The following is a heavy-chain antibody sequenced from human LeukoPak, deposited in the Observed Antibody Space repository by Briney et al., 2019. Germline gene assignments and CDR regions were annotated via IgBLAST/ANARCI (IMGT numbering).Heavy chain of an antibody. CDR1: GFTFSSYG. CDR2: IWYDGSNK. Sequence: GGSLRLSCAASGFTFSSYGMHWVRQAPGKGLEWVAVIWYDGSNKYYADSVKGRFTISRDNSKNTLYLQMNRLRAEDTAVYYCARGLRYFDWLVLMAFDYWGQGTLVTVSS. V-gene: IGHV3-33*01. J-gene: IGHJ4*02. CDR3: ARGLRYFDWLVLMAFDY. D-gene: IGHD3-9*01.